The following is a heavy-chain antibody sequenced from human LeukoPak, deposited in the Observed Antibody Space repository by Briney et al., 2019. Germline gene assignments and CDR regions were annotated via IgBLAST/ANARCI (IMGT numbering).Heavy chain of an antibody. J-gene: IGHJ4*02. V-gene: IGHV4-39*01. CDR3: ARSPRVRFFGVVIETFFDY. D-gene: IGHD3-3*01. CDR2: IYYSGST. Sequence: SETLFLTCTVSGGSISSSSYYWGWIRQPPGKGLEWIGSIYYSGSTYYNPSLKSRVTISVDTSKNQFSLKLSSVTAADTAVYYCARSPRVRFFGVVIETFFDYWGQGTLVTVSS. CDR1: GGSISSSSYY.